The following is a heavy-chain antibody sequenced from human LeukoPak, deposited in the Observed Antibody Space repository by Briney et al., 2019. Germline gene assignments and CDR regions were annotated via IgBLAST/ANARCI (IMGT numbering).Heavy chain of an antibody. D-gene: IGHD3-16*01. CDR2: ISYDGSNK. CDR3: ARGVGGIGNMDV. V-gene: IGHV3-30*04. J-gene: IGHJ6*03. Sequence: QSGGSLRLSCAASGFTFSSYAMHWVRQAPGKGLEWVAVISYDGSNKYYADSVKSRFTISRDNSKNTLYLQMNSLRAEDTAVYYCARGVGGIGNMDVWGKGTTVIISS. CDR1: GFTFSSYA.